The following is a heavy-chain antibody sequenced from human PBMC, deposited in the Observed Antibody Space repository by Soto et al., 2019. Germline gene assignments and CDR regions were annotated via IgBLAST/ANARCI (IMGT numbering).Heavy chain of an antibody. CDR1: GFTFSSYA. J-gene: IGHJ5*02. CDR3: AKERYYDFWSGYKPYNWFDP. Sequence: PGGSLRLSCAASGFTFSSYAMSWVRQAPGKGLEWVSAISGSGGSTYYADSVKGRFTISRDNSKNTLYLQMNSLRAEDTAVYYCAKERYYDFWSGYKPYNWFDPWGQGTLVTVSS. D-gene: IGHD3-3*01. V-gene: IGHV3-23*01. CDR2: ISGSGGST.